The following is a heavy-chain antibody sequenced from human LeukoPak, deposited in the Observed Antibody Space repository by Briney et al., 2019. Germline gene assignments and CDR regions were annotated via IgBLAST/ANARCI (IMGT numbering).Heavy chain of an antibody. CDR1: GGSISSGGYY. V-gene: IGHV4-30-2*01. CDR2: FYHSGST. CDR3: ARDLRYCSSTSCYTRAFDI. D-gene: IGHD2-2*02. J-gene: IGHJ3*02. Sequence: SETVSLTCTVSGGSISSGGYYWSWIRRPPGKGLEWIGYFYHSGSTYYNPSLKSRVTISVDRSKNQFSLKLSSVTAADTAVYYCARDLRYCSSTSCYTRAFDIWGQGTMVTVSS.